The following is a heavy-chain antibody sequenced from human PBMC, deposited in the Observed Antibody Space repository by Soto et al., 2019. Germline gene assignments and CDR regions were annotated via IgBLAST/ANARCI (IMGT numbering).Heavy chain of an antibody. D-gene: IGHD6-6*01. CDR2: IYYSGST. Sequence: PSETLSLTCSVSGGSISSYYWSWIRQPPGKGLEWIGYIYYSGSTNYNPSLKSRVTISVDTSKNQFSLKLSSVTAADTAVYYCARGSRSSDYFYYGMDVWGQGTTVTVAS. CDR1: GGSISSYY. J-gene: IGHJ6*02. V-gene: IGHV4-59*01. CDR3: ARGSRSSDYFYYGMDV.